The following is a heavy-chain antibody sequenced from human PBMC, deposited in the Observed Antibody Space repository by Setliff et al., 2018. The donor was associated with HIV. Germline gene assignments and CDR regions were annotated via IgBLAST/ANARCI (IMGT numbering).Heavy chain of an antibody. D-gene: IGHD6-19*01. Sequence: ASVKVSCKASGYTFNGYYMHWVRQAPGQGLEWMGRINPNSGGTKYGQKFQGRVTMTRDASMSTAYMELNRLISDDTAVYYCARGWATGADSSPLDVWGKGTTVTISS. CDR3: ARGWATGADSSPLDV. J-gene: IGHJ6*04. V-gene: IGHV1-2*06. CDR2: INPNSGGT. CDR1: GYTFNGYY.